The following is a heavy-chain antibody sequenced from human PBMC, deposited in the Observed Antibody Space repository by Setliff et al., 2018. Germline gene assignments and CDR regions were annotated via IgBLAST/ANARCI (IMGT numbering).Heavy chain of an antibody. D-gene: IGHD2-2*01. CDR3: RLAHCSTTSCEEALDY. CDR2: INHSGFT. Sequence: PSETLSLTCTVYGGSFTNYYWGWVRQPPGKGLEWIGEINHSGFTNYIPSLKSRLTISVDTSRKQFSLNLNSVTAADTAVYYFRLAHCSTTSCEEALDYWSQGTLVTVSS. V-gene: IGHV4-34*01. J-gene: IGHJ4*02. CDR1: GGSFTNYY.